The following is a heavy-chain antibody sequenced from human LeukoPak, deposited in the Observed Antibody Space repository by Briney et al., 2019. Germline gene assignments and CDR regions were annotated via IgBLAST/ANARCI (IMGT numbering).Heavy chain of an antibody. J-gene: IGHJ5*02. CDR1: GGSISSYY. CDR2: IYYSGST. CDR3: ARAVVPAAMRGNWFDP. D-gene: IGHD2-2*01. Sequence: SETLSLTCTVSGGSISSYYWGWIRQPPGKGLEWIGYIYYSGSTNYNPSLKSRVTISVDTSKNQFSLKLSSVTAADTAVYYCARAVVPAAMRGNWFDPWGQGTLVTVSS. V-gene: IGHV4-59*01.